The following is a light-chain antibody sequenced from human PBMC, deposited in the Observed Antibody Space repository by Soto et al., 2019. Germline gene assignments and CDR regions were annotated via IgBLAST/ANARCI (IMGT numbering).Light chain of an antibody. CDR3: HHYGSSPLT. V-gene: IGKV3-20*01. Sequence: ESVLTQSPGTLSLSPGERATLSCRASQSVSSGYLVWYQQKPGQAPRLLIYGASNRATGIPDRFSGSGSGTDFTLTISRLEPEDFAVYYCHHYGSSPLTFGQGTRLEIK. CDR1: QSVSSGY. CDR2: GAS. J-gene: IGKJ5*01.